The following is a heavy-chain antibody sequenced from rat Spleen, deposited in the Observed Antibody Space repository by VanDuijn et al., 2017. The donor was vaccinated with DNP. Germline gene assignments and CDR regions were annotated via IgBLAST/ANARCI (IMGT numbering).Heavy chain of an antibody. V-gene: IGHV5-22*01. CDR3: ARHDYSGALWDY. CDR2: IGSDGYAP. J-gene: IGHJ2*01. Sequence: EVQLVESGGGLVQPGRSLKLSCAASGFSFSGFYMAWVRQAPTKGLEWVAYIGSDGYAPYYGDSVKGRFTISRDNAKSTLYLQMNSLRSEDMATYYCARHDYSGALWDYWGQGVMVAVSS. D-gene: IGHD1-1*01. CDR1: GFSFSGFY.